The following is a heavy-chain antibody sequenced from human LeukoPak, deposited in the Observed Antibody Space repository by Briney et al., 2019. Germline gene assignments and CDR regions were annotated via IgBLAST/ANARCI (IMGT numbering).Heavy chain of an antibody. CDR3: ARSDYVYYGMDV. J-gene: IGHJ6*02. Sequence: GRSLRLSCAASGFTFSSYGMHWVRQAPGKGREWVAVIWYDGSNKYYADSVKGRFTISGDNSKNTLYLQMNRRRAEDTAVYYCARSDYVYYGMDVWGQGTTVTVSS. CDR2: IWYDGSNK. V-gene: IGHV3-33*01. CDR1: GFTFSSYG.